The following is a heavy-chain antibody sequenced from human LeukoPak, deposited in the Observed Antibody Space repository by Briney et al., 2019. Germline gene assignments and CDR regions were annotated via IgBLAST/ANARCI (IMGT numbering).Heavy chain of an antibody. Sequence: GGSLRLSCAASGFTFSSYSMNWVRQAPGKGLEWVSYISSSSSTIYYADSVKGRFTISRDNAKNSLYLQMNSLRAEDTAVYYCARNSGSQTYYYYMDVWGKGTTVTISS. V-gene: IGHV3-48*01. D-gene: IGHD1-26*01. J-gene: IGHJ6*03. CDR2: ISSSSSTI. CDR1: GFTFSSYS. CDR3: ARNSGSQTYYYYMDV.